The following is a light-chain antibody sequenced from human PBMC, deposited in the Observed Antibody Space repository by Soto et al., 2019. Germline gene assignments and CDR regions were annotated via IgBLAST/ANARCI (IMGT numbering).Light chain of an antibody. J-gene: IGKJ2*01. CDR1: KSVNSNL. Sequence: EIVLTQSPGTLSLSPGEGATVSCRASKSVNSNLLAWFQQKPGQAPRLLIHDASRRATGIPDRFSGSGSGTDFTLSISRLEPEDFAVYYCHQYVSSPLTFCQGTNLEIK. CDR3: HQYVSSPLT. V-gene: IGKV3-20*01. CDR2: DAS.